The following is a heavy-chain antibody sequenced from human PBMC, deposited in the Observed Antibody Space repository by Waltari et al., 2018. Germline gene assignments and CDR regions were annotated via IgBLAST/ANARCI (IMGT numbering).Heavy chain of an antibody. V-gene: IGHV4-59*01. CDR1: GGSISSNY. D-gene: IGHD1-1*01. J-gene: IGHJ6*02. Sequence: QVQLQESGPGLVKPSETLSLTCTVSGGSISSNYWSWIRQPPGKGLEWIGYIYYTGSTTYTPPVKIRVTISVDTSKHQFSLKLNSGTAADTAVYYCSKLSSYGVYYYGMDVWGQGTTVTVSS. CDR3: SKLSSYGVYYYGMDV. CDR2: IYYTGST.